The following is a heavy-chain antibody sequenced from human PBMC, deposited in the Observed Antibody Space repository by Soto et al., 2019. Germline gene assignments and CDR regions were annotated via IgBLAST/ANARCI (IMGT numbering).Heavy chain of an antibody. Sequence: EVQLAESGGGLVQPGRSLRLSRAASGFTFNDYAIYWVRQAPGKGLEWVSSITWDSGSLAYADSVKGRFTISRDNAKNSLYLQMNSLRVEDTALYYCAKEVAPFNYFYYMDVWGKGTMVTVSS. V-gene: IGHV3-9*01. CDR3: AKEVAPFNYFYYMDV. J-gene: IGHJ6*03. CDR1: GFTFNDYA. CDR2: ITWDSGSL.